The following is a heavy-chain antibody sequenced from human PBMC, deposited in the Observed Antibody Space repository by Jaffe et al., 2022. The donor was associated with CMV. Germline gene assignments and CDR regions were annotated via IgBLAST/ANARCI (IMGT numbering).Heavy chain of an antibody. J-gene: IGHJ4*02. CDR3: ARGYCTGGSCYTAFDL. V-gene: IGHV4-59*01. Sequence: QVQLQESGPGLVSPSETLSLTCTVSGGSFANYYWSWIRQPPGKELELIDYFSSTGNIMNNPSLKSRVTISVDTSKNQFSLKMTSLTAADTAVYYCARGYCTGGSCYTAFDLWGQGTPVTVSS. D-gene: IGHD2-8*02. CDR2: FSSTGNI. CDR1: GGSFANYY.